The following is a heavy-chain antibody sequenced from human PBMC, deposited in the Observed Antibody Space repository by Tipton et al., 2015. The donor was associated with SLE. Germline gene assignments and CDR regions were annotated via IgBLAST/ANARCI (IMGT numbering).Heavy chain of an antibody. CDR2: INHSGST. D-gene: IGHD2-2*01. Sequence: TLSLTCTVSGGSISSHYWSWIRQPPGKGLEWIGEINHSGSTNYNPSLKSRVTISVDTSKNQFSLKLSSVTAADTAVYYCARHCYEIVVVPAATLYGGWFDPWGQGTLVTVSS. CDR3: ARHCYEIVVVPAATLYGGWFDP. J-gene: IGHJ5*02. CDR1: GGSISSHY. V-gene: IGHV4-34*01.